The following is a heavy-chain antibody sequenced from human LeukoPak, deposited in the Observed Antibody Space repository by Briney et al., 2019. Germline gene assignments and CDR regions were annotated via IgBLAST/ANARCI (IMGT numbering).Heavy chain of an antibody. D-gene: IGHD6-19*01. Sequence: GGSLRLSCTMSRFTLTNYGIQWVRQAPGKGLEWVAVISYDGSNKYYADSVKGRFTISRDTSKNTLYLQMNSLRAEDTAVYYCARREGSGLLDYWGQGTLVTVSS. V-gene: IGHV3-30*19. CDR3: ARREGSGLLDY. CDR1: RFTLTNYG. J-gene: IGHJ4*02. CDR2: ISYDGSNK.